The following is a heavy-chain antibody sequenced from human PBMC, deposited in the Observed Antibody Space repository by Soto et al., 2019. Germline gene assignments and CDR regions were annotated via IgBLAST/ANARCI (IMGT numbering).Heavy chain of an antibody. D-gene: IGHD3-10*01. CDR1: GGSISRSSYY. J-gene: IGHJ6*02. CDR2: IYYSGST. Sequence: SETLSLTCTVPGGSISRSSYYWGWIRQPPGKGLEWIGSIYYSGSTYYNPSLKSRVTISVDTSKNQFSLKLSSVTAADTAVYYCARQPATTYGSAGPPDVWGQGTTVT. V-gene: IGHV4-39*01. CDR3: ARQPATTYGSAGPPDV.